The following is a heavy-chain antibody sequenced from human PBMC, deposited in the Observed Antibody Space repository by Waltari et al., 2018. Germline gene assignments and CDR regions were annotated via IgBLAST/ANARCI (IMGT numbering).Heavy chain of an antibody. D-gene: IGHD3-3*01. V-gene: IGHV3-23*01. J-gene: IGHJ4*02. CDR3: AKDRDFWSGYLFDY. CDR2: ISGSGGST. CDR1: GFTFGSSA. Sequence: EVQQLESGGGLVQPGGSLSLSCAASGFTFGSSAMSWVRQAPGKGLEWVAAISGSGGSTYYADSVKGRFTISRDNSKNTLYLQMNSLRAEDTAVYYCAKDRDFWSGYLFDYWGQGTLVTVSS.